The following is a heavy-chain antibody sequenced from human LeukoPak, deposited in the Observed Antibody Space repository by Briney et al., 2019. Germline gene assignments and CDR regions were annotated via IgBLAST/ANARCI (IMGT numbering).Heavy chain of an antibody. J-gene: IGHJ4*02. D-gene: IGHD6-19*01. Sequence: SETLSLTCAVYGGSFSGYYWSWIRQPPGKGLERIGEINHSGSTNYNPSLKSRVTISVDTSKNQFSLKLSSVTAADTAVYYCARGRGIAVRRDFDYWGQGTLVTVSS. CDR3: ARGRGIAVRRDFDY. V-gene: IGHV4-34*01. CDR1: GGSFSGYY. CDR2: INHSGST.